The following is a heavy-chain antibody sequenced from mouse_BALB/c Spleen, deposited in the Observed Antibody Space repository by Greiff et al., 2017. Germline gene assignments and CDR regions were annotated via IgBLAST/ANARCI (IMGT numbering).Heavy chain of an antibody. CDR2: IWSGGST. D-gene: IGHD1-1*01. CDR1: GFSLTSYG. V-gene: IGHV2-4-1*01. Sequence: VKLVESGPGLVQPSQSLSITCTVSGFSLTSYGVHWVRQSPGKGLEWLGVIWSGGSTDYNAAFISRLSISKDNSKSQVFFKMNSLQADDTAIYYCARLLPYYAMDYWGQGTSVTVSS. CDR3: ARLLPYYAMDY. J-gene: IGHJ4*01.